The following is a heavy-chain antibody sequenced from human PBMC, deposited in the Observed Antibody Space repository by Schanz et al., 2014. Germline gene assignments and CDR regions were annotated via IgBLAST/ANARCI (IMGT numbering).Heavy chain of an antibody. V-gene: IGHV3-11*04. J-gene: IGHJ4*02. CDR3: AQTRGTFMVPIDN. CDR1: GFTFRDYY. CDR2: ISHTGETQ. D-gene: IGHD3-3*02. Sequence: QVELVESGGGLVKPGGSLRLSCAPSGFTFRDYYMAWVRQAPGKGLEWLSSISHTGETQHSADSVQGRFTISRDNAKNSLYLQLNSLRVEDSGVYFCAQTRGTFMVPIDNWGQGVRVIVSS.